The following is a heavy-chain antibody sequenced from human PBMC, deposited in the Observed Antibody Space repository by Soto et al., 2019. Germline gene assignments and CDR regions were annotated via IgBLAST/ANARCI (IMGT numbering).Heavy chain of an antibody. V-gene: IGHV4-4*07. CDR3: ARGDGFWSGYSYLNY. D-gene: IGHD3-3*01. J-gene: IGHJ4*02. CDR2: MHSSGST. Sequence: KPSETLSLTCTVSGGSISSYYWSWIRQPAGKGLEWIGRMHSSGSTNYNPSLHSRVTISVDTSKNQFSLTLSSVTAADTAVYYCARGDGFWSGYSYLNYWGQGTPVTVSS. CDR1: GGSISSYY.